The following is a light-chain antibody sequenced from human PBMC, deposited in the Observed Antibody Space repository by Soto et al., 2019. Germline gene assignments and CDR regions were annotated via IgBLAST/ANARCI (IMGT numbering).Light chain of an antibody. J-gene: IGLJ2*01. V-gene: IGLV2-14*01. CDR2: EVS. Sequence: QSALTQTAAVSGSPGQSITISCTGTSSDIGGHNFVSWYQHHPGKAPKLLIYEVSYRASGVSNRFTGSKSANTASLTISGLQAEDEADYSCSSYTPSSYVVFGGGTKVTVL. CDR1: SSDIGGHNF. CDR3: SSYTPSSYVV.